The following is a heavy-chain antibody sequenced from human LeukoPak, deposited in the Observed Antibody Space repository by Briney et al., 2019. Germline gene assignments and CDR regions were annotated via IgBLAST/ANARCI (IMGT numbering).Heavy chain of an antibody. J-gene: IGHJ3*02. D-gene: IGHD5-18*01. CDR2: IYYSGGDM. Sequence: SETLSLTCTVSGGSINNYYWSWIRQPPGKGLEWIGYIYYSGGDMNYNPSLKSRLTISVDTTTNQISLMLTSMTAADTAVYYCARQPAATAAFDIWAQGTMVTVSS. CDR1: GGSINNYY. CDR3: ARQPAATAAFDI. V-gene: IGHV4-59*08.